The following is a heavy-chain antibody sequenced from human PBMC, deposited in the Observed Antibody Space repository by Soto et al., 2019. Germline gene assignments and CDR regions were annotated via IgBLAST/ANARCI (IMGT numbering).Heavy chain of an antibody. Sequence: EVQLVESGGGLVKPGGSLRLSCAASGFTFSAYRMNWVRQAPGKGLEWISSISGTSSYIDYVESVKGRFTISRDNTKNSVYLQMNSLRAEDTAVYYCAKDFPVAAFFDSWGQGTLVTVSS. J-gene: IGHJ4*02. CDR1: GFTFSAYR. V-gene: IGHV3-21*01. CDR2: ISGTSSYI. D-gene: IGHD6-19*01. CDR3: AKDFPVAAFFDS.